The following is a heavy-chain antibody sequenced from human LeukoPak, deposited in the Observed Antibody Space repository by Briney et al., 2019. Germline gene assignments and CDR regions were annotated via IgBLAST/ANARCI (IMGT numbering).Heavy chain of an antibody. CDR3: ARAPSRRCSSTSCYPKYYFDY. CDR2: MNPNSGNT. D-gene: IGHD2-2*01. V-gene: IGHV1-8*03. Sequence: ASVKVSCKASGYTFTSYDINWVRQATGQGLEWMGWMNPNSGNTGYAQKFQGRVTITRNTSISTAYMELSSLRSEDTAVYYCARAPSRRCSSTSCYPKYYFDYWGQATLVTVSS. J-gene: IGHJ4*02. CDR1: GYTFTSYD.